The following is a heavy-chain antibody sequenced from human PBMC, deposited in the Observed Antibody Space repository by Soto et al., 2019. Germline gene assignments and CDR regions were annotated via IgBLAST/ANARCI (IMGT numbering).Heavy chain of an antibody. Sequence: ASVKVSCKASGYTFTDYYMHWVRQAPGQGLEWMGWINPTSGGTNYAQRFQGRVTMTRDTSISTAYMELSRLRSDDTAVYYCAREGSSSSKYFQHWGQGTLVTVS. V-gene: IGHV1-2*02. CDR3: AREGSSSSKYFQH. J-gene: IGHJ1*01. CDR2: INPTSGGT. D-gene: IGHD6-6*01. CDR1: GYTFTDYY.